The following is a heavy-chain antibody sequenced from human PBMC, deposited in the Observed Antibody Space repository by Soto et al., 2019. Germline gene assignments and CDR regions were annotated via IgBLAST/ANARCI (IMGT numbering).Heavy chain of an antibody. CDR3: ARAGYYDFWSGYHYGMDV. Sequence: GGPLRLSCAASGFTFSSYWMHWVRQAPGKGLVWVSRINTDGSTTNYADSVKGRFTISRDNAKNTLYLQMNSLRAEDMAVYYCARAGYYDFWSGYHYGMDVWGQGTTVTVSS. J-gene: IGHJ6*02. V-gene: IGHV3-74*01. CDR2: INTDGSTT. CDR1: GFTFSSYW. D-gene: IGHD3-3*01.